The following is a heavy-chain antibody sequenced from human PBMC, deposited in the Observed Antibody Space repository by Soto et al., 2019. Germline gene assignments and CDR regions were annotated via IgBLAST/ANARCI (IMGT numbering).Heavy chain of an antibody. CDR3: ARDPGRRFDY. J-gene: IGHJ4*02. CDR2: IKQDGSED. D-gene: IGHD1-1*01. V-gene: IGHV3-7*03. CDR1: GFTFRSYW. Sequence: EVHLVESGGDLVQPGGSLRLSCATSGFTFRSYWMTWVRQAPGKGLEWVASIKQDGSEDHYVDSVKGRFTISRDNAENSLYLQMNSLKVDDTAVYYCARDPGRRFDYWGPGTLVTVSS.